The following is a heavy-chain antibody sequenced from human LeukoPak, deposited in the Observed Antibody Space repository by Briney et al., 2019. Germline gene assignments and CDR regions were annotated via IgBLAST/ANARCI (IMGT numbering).Heavy chain of an antibody. Sequence: VASVKVSCEASGYTFIHHYIHWVRQAPGEGFEWMGWINPNNGGTNYAQNFQGRVTMTRDTSISTAYMELNRLRSDDTAIYYCVRVYASPDHWGQGTLVTVSS. J-gene: IGHJ4*02. CDR3: VRVYASPDH. D-gene: IGHD2/OR15-2a*01. CDR1: GYTFIHHY. V-gene: IGHV1-2*02. CDR2: INPNNGGT.